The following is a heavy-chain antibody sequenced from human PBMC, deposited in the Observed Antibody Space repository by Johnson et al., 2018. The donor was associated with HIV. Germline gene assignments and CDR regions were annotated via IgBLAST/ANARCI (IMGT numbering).Heavy chain of an antibody. CDR3: ARASQGAYDM. CDR1: GFTFSNYY. V-gene: IGHV3-7*01. Sequence: VQLVESGGGVVQPGGSLRLSCAVSGFTFSNYYMAWVRQAPGKGLEWVATMNRGGSEIFYVASVKGRFTISGDIAKNSLYLQMNSLRADDTAIYYCARASQGAYDMWGQGTMVIVSS. CDR2: MNRGGSEI. J-gene: IGHJ3*02.